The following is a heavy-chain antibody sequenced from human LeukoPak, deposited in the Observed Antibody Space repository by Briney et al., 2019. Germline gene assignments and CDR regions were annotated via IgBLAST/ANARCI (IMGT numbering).Heavy chain of an antibody. CDR3: ARGGSTGPHWFDP. D-gene: IGHD2-8*02. V-gene: IGHV1-46*01. Sequence: GASVKVSCKASGYTFTSNYMHWVRQAPGQGLEWMGIINPNGGSTNYAQKFQGRVTMTRDMSTSTVYMELSSLGSEDTAVYYCARGGSTGPHWFDPWGQGTLVTVSS. CDR1: GYTFTSNY. J-gene: IGHJ5*02. CDR2: INPNGGST.